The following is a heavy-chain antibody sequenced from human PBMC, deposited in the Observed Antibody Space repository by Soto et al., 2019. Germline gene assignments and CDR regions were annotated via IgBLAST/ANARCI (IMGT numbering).Heavy chain of an antibody. V-gene: IGHV3-23*01. CDR2: ISSSGST. CDR3: AKRVGYDFWSGNFDY. CDR1: GFTFSSYA. Sequence: PGGSLRLSCAASGFTFSSYAMSWVRQAPGKGLEWVSTISSSGSTYYADSVKGRFTISRANSKITLYLQTNSLRAEDTAVYYCAKRVGYDFWSGNFDYWGQGTLVTVSS. J-gene: IGHJ4*02. D-gene: IGHD3-3*01.